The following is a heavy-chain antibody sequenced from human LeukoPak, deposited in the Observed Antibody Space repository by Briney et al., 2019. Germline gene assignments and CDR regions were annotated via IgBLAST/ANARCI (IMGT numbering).Heavy chain of an antibody. D-gene: IGHD3-9*01. CDR2: IYYSGTI. V-gene: IGHV4-59*12. Sequence: PSETLSLTCTVSGGSISSYYWSWIRQPPGKGLEWIGYIYYSGTINYNPSLKSRVTISVDTSKNQFSLKLSSVTAADTAVYYCARELYYDILTGYYKDYWGQGTLVTVSS. CDR1: GGSISSYY. CDR3: ARELYYDILTGYYKDY. J-gene: IGHJ4*02.